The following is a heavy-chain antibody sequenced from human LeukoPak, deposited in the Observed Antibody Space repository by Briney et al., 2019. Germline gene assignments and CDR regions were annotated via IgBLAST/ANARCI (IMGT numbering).Heavy chain of an antibody. Sequence: SETLSLTCTVSGGSISSGGYYWSWIRQHPGKGLEWYGYIYYSGSTYYNPSLKSRVTISVDTSKNQFSLKLSSVTAADTAVYYCARVSRIVVVPAATYWFDPWVQGTLVTVSS. CDR1: GGSISSGGYY. CDR2: IYYSGST. V-gene: IGHV4-31*03. D-gene: IGHD2-2*01. J-gene: IGHJ5*02. CDR3: ARVSRIVVVPAATYWFDP.